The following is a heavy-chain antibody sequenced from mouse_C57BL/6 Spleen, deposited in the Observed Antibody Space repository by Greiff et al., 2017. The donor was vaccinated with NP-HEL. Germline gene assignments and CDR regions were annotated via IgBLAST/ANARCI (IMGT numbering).Heavy chain of an antibody. CDR1: GFTFSSYG. J-gene: IGHJ1*03. D-gene: IGHD1-1*01. CDR3: ARHRDYYGSSYGWYFDV. V-gene: IGHV5-6*01. CDR2: ISSGGSYT. Sequence: DVQLVESGGDLVKPGGSLKLSCAASGFTFSSYGMSWVRQTPDKRLEWVATISSGGSYTYYPDSVKGRFTISRDNAKNTLYLQMSSLKSEDTAMYYCARHRDYYGSSYGWYFDVWGTGTTVTVSS.